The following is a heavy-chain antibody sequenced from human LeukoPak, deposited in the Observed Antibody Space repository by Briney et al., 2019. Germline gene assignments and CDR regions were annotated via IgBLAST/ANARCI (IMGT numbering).Heavy chain of an antibody. CDR2: ISTSGSTI. J-gene: IGHJ4*02. CDR1: GFTLSNYE. CDR3: ARDI. Sequence: GGSLRLSCAASGFTLSNYEMNWVRQAPGKGLEWISSISTSGSTIHYADSVKGRFTISRDNAKNSLYLQMNSLRVEDTGVYYCARDIWGQGTLVTVSS. V-gene: IGHV3-48*03.